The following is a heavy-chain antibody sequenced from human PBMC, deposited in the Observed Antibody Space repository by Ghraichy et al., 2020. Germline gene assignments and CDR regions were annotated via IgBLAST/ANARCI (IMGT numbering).Heavy chain of an antibody. CDR3: AREIAPSGIRKRGFDY. J-gene: IGHJ4*02. V-gene: IGHV3-11*06. CDR2: ISDTGAYT. Sequence: GGSLRLSCAASGFAFSDYYMTWIRQAPGKGLEWVSYISDTGAYTNYADSVKGRFTMSRDSAKNSLSLQMNSLRAEDTAVYFCAREIAPSGIRKRGFDYWGQGTLVTVSS. D-gene: IGHD6-13*01. CDR1: GFAFSDYY.